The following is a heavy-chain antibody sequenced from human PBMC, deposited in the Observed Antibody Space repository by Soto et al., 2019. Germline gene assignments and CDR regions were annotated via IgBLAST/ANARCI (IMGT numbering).Heavy chain of an antibody. D-gene: IGHD2-15*01. Sequence: QVQLVQSGAEVKKPGASVRVSCKASGYTLTSYSMHWVRQAPGQGLEWMGIINPSGDNIRYAKNFQGRVTMTRDTSTSTVYLELSSLRSEDTAIYYCARGPQGYCSGGRCYHFDYWGQGTLVTVSS. CDR1: GYTLTSYS. V-gene: IGHV1-46*01. CDR3: ARGPQGYCSGGRCYHFDY. J-gene: IGHJ4*02. CDR2: INPSGDNI.